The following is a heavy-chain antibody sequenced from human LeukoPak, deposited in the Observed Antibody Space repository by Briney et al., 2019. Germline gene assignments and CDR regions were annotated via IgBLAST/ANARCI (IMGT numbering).Heavy chain of an antibody. J-gene: IGHJ6*03. D-gene: IGHD5-18*01. Sequence: SETLSLTCTVSGGSISSSSYYWGWIRQPPGKGLEWIGSIYYSGSTYYNPSLKSRVTISVDTSKNQFSLKLSSVTAADTAVYYCARHRRGYSYGPDDYYYYMDVWGKGTTVTVSS. CDR1: GGSISSSSYY. V-gene: IGHV4-39*01. CDR3: ARHRRGYSYGPDDYYYYMDV. CDR2: IYYSGST.